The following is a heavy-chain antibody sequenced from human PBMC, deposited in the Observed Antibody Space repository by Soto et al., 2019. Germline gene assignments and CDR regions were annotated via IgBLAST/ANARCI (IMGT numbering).Heavy chain of an antibody. V-gene: IGHV4-61*01. CDR2: IYYSGST. Sequence: QVQLQESGPGLVKPSETLSLTCTVSGGFVSSGSYYWSWIRQPPGKGLEWIGYIYYSGSTNYNPSLKSRVTISVDTSKNQFSLKLSSVTAADTAVYYCARDHVVRGVINWFDPWGQGTLVTVSS. CDR1: GGFVSSGSYY. J-gene: IGHJ5*02. CDR3: ARDHVVRGVINWFDP. D-gene: IGHD3-10*01.